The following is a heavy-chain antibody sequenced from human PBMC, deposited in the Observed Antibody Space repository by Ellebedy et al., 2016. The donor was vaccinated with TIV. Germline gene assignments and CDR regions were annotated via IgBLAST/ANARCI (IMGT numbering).Heavy chain of an antibody. Sequence: GESLKISCTGSGYTFINYWIGWVRQMPGKGLEWMGIISPADSDTRYSPSFQGQVTISADKSISTAYLQWNSLKASDTAMFYCARPSDWNDGYFHYWGQGTLVTVSS. J-gene: IGHJ4*02. CDR1: GYTFINYW. CDR2: ISPADSDT. D-gene: IGHD1-1*01. V-gene: IGHV5-51*01. CDR3: ARPSDWNDGYFHY.